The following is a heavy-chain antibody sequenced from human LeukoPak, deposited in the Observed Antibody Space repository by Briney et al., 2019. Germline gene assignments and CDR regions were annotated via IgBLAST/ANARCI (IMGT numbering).Heavy chain of an antibody. D-gene: IGHD3-16*01. CDR1: AITFSNSW. J-gene: IGHJ4*02. V-gene: IGHV3-7*01. CDR3: ARVRYRLAETYIDY. CDR2: IKPDGSEK. Sequence: PGGSLRLSCAASAITFSNSWMNWVRQAPGEGLEWVATIKPDGSEKWYVNSVKGRFTTSRDNAKNSLYLQMDSLRVDDTAVYYCARVRYRLAETYIDYWGQGTLVTVSS.